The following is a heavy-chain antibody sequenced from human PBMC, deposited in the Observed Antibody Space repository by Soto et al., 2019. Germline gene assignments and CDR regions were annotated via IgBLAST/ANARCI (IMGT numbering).Heavy chain of an antibody. Sequence: PSETLSLTCTFSGGSISSSSYYLGWIRQPPGKGLEWIGYIYYSGSTNYNPSLKSRVTISVDTSKNQFSLKLSSVTAADTAVYYCARGAGGSAYWGQGTLVTVSS. D-gene: IGHD1-26*01. CDR2: IYYSGST. V-gene: IGHV4-61*05. J-gene: IGHJ4*02. CDR3: ARGAGGSAY. CDR1: GGSISSSSYY.